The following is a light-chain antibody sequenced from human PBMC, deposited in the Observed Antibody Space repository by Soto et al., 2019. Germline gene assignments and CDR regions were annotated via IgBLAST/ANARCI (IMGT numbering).Light chain of an antibody. V-gene: IGKV1-6*01. Sequence: QMTQTPSSLSASVGEKIIITCRASRDVGSDVSWYQQKPGQAPKLLIYAASNLYTGVPSRFSGSRSGTEFTLTISSLQPEDFASYYCLQDYGDSWTFGQGTKVEIE. CDR2: AAS. CDR3: LQDYGDSWT. CDR1: RDVGSD. J-gene: IGKJ1*01.